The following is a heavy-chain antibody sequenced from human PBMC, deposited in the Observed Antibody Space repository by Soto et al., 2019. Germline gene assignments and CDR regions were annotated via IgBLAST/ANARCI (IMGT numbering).Heavy chain of an antibody. CDR1: GIDFRNYA. V-gene: IGHV3-23*01. CDR3: VRDKPHNWFDP. Sequence: GEALKLSCVVSGIDFRNYAMTWVRQAPGKGLEWVAISSTSGRSTYHADSVRGRFTISRDNSKNTLYLQMNSLRAEDTAVYYCVRDKPHNWFDPWGQGTPVTVTS. CDR2: SSTSGRST. J-gene: IGHJ5*02.